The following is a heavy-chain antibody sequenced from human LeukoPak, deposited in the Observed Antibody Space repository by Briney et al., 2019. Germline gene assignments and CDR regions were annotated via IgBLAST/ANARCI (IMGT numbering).Heavy chain of an antibody. CDR2: TNPNSGGT. V-gene: IGHV1-2*02. D-gene: IGHD6-13*01. CDR3: ARDRAAAAAGGY. Sequence: GPVKVSCKASGYTFTGYYMHWVRQAPGQGLEWMGWTNPNSGGTNYAQKFQGRVTMTRDTSISTAYMEPSRLRSDDTAVYYCARDRAAAAAGGYWGQGTLVTVSS. CDR1: GYTFTGYY. J-gene: IGHJ4*02.